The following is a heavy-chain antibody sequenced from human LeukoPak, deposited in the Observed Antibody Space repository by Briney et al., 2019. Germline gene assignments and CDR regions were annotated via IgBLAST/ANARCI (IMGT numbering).Heavy chain of an antibody. V-gene: IGHV4-34*01. J-gene: IGHJ1*01. Sequence: SETLSLTCAVYGGSFSGYYWSWIRQPPGKGLEWIGEINHSGSTNSNPSLKSRVTISIDTSKNQFSLKLSSVTAADTAMYYCARRLLGYCSGGSCYSGYFQHWGQGTLVTVSS. CDR1: GGSFSGYY. CDR2: INHSGST. CDR3: ARRLLGYCSGGSCYSGYFQH. D-gene: IGHD2-15*01.